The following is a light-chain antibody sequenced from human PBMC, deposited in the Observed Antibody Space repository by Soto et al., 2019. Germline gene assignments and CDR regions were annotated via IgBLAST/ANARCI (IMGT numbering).Light chain of an antibody. V-gene: IGLV2-23*01. CDR3: CSDTGSNTWV. J-gene: IGLJ3*02. CDR2: EGS. CDR1: SSDIGSYNV. Sequence: QSALTQPASASGSPGQWITISCTGSSSDIGSYNVISWHQLHPGKPHKLMIYEGSKRPSGVYNRFSGSKSGNAASLTISGLQAEDAADYCGCSDTGSNTWVFGGGTKLTVL.